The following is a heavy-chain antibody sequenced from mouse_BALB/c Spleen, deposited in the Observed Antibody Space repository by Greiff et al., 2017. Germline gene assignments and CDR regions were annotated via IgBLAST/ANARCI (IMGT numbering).Heavy chain of an antibody. CDR3: TRLGDRAFDY. J-gene: IGHJ2*01. Sequence: VQLQQPGAELVRPGASVKLSCKASGYTFTSYWINWVKQRPGQGLEWIGNIYPSDSYTNYNQKFKDKATLTVDKSSSTAYMQLSSPTSEDSAVYYCTRLGDRAFDYWGQGTTLTVSS. CDR2: IYPSDSYT. CDR1: GYTFTSYW. V-gene: IGHV1-69*02. D-gene: IGHD3-3*01.